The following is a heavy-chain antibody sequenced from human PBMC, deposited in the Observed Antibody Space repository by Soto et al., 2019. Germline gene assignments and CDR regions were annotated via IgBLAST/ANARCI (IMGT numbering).Heavy chain of an antibody. J-gene: IGHJ4*02. CDR3: ARGRTLRNCADDSSDYFYFFDY. Sequence: PSETLSLTCTVSGDSISTFYWGWMRQSPGKELEWIGYVYYTGSTNYNPSLKSRVTISVDRSKNQFSLKLTSANAADTAVYYCARGRTLRNCADDSSDYFYFFDYWGQGTQVTVSS. CDR1: GDSISTFY. CDR2: VYYTGST. V-gene: IGHV4-59*01. D-gene: IGHD3-22*01.